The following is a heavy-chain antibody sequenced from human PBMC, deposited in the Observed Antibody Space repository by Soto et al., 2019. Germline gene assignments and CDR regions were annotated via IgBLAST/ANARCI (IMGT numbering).Heavy chain of an antibody. CDR3: SSPARNYDFWSGYSFDI. Sequence: ASVKVSCKASGYAFTSYDINWVRQATGQGLERIGWMNPNSGNTGYAQKFQGRVTMTRNTSISTAYMELSSLRSEDTAVYYCSSPARNYDFWSGYSFDIWGQGTTVTVSS. J-gene: IGHJ3*02. CDR2: MNPNSGNT. D-gene: IGHD3-3*01. V-gene: IGHV1-8*01. CDR1: GYAFTSYD.